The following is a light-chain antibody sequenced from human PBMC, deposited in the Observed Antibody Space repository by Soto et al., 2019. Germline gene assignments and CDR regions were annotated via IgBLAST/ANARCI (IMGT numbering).Light chain of an antibody. J-gene: IGLJ2*01. CDR1: SSNIGTNT. Sequence: QSVLTQPPSASGTPGQRVTISRSGSSSNIGTNTVTWYQQLPGAAPKLLIYSDNQRASGVPDRFSGSKSGTSASLAISGLQSEDEADYYCAAWDVSLVVFGGGTKLTVL. V-gene: IGLV1-44*01. CDR2: SDN. CDR3: AAWDVSLVV.